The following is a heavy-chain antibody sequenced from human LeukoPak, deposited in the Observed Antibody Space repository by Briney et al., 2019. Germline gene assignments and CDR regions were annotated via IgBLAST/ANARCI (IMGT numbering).Heavy chain of an antibody. Sequence: ASVKVSCKASGYTFTSYYMHWVRQAPGQGLEWMGIINPSGGSTSYAQKFQGRVTMTRDTSISTAYMELSRLRSDDTAVYYCARDIVAARFDPWGQGTLVTVSS. CDR1: GYTFTSYY. CDR3: ARDIVAARFDP. V-gene: IGHV1-46*01. J-gene: IGHJ5*02. CDR2: INPSGGST. D-gene: IGHD6-13*01.